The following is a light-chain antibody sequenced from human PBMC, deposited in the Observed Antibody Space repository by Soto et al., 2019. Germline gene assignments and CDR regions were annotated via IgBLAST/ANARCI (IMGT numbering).Light chain of an antibody. CDR1: QSIATW. V-gene: IGKV1-5*03. J-gene: IGKJ1*01. CDR3: QQYNSLLWT. Sequence: DIQMTQSPSTLSASVGDRVTITCRASQSIATWLAWYQQKPGKAPKLLIYKASTLETGVPSRFSGSGSGTEFTLTISSLQPDDFGTYYCQQYNSLLWTFGQGTKVDIK. CDR2: KAS.